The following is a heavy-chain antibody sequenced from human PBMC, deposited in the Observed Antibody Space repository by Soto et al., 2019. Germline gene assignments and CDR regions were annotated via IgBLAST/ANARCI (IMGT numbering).Heavy chain of an antibody. Sequence: SETLSLTCTVSGGSISSFYWSWIRQPAGKGLEWIGRIYTSGSTNYNPSLKSRVTMSLDTSKNQVSLKLSSVTAADTAVYFCAGDQADYYYGMDIWGQGTTVTVSS. V-gene: IGHV4-4*07. CDR3: AGDQADYYYGMDI. CDR1: GGSISSFY. J-gene: IGHJ6*02. CDR2: IYTSGST.